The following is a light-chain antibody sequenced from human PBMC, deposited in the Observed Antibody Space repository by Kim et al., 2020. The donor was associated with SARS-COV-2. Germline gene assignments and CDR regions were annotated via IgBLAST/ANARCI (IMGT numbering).Light chain of an antibody. J-gene: IGKJ4*01. CDR3: QHDNGWPLT. V-gene: IGKV3-15*01. Sequence: GETLTLTCMTSQTVHTNLAWYQQKPGQAPRLLIYDASRRPPVTPARFSGRGSGTEFTLTIGGLQPEDIAVYYCQHDNGWPLTFGGGTKVDIK. CDR1: QTVHTN. CDR2: DAS.